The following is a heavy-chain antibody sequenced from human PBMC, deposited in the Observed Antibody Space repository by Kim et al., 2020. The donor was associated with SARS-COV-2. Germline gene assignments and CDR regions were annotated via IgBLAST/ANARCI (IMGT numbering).Heavy chain of an antibody. CDR2: K. D-gene: IGHD4-4*01. CDR3: ARGPNYSPFDY. V-gene: IGHV3-7*04. Sequence: KYDATSVRGRFTISRDNDKNSLFLQMNSLRAEDTAVYYCARGPNYSPFDYWGQGTLVTVSS. J-gene: IGHJ4*02.